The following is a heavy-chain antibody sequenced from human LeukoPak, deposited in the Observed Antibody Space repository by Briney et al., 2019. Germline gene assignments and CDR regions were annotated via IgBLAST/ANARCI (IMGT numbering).Heavy chain of an antibody. CDR3: AHRLPGYISGWSQGIFDY. CDR2: IYWDDDK. D-gene: IGHD6-19*01. V-gene: IGHV2-5*02. Sequence: ESGPTLVNPTQTLTLTCTFSGFSLRTSGEGVGWIRQSPGKAMEWLSLIYWDDDKRYSPSLNSRLTITKDTSKSQVVLTMTNMDPVDTATYYCAHRLPGYISGWSQGIFDYWGQGTLVTVSS. J-gene: IGHJ4*02. CDR1: GFSLRTSGEG.